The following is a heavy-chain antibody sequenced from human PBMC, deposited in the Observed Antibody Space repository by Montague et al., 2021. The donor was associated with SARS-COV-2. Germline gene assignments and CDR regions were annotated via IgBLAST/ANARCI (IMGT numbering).Heavy chain of an antibody. CDR1: GFSFSLYW. J-gene: IGHJ3*01. Sequence: SLRLSCAGSGFSFSLYWMAWVRQAPGKGLEWVANIQQNGNEKYYVDSVKGRFTISRDNAKNTLYVQMNSLRAEDTAVYYCARQRAYGDHAAFDLWGQGTMVTVSS. D-gene: IGHD4-17*01. CDR3: ARQRAYGDHAAFDL. CDR2: IQQNGNEK. V-gene: IGHV3-7*01.